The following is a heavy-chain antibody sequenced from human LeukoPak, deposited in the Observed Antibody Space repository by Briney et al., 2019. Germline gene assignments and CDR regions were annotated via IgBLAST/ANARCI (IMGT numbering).Heavy chain of an antibody. CDR1: GFTFSSYT. Sequence: GGSLRLSCAASGFTFSSYTMKWVRQAPGKGLEWVSSISSSSYIYYADSVKGRFTISRDNAKNSLYLQMNSLRAEDTAVYYCARLPYSSGWYHTYYFDYWGQGTLVTVSS. J-gene: IGHJ4*02. CDR2: ISSSSYI. V-gene: IGHV3-21*01. CDR3: ARLPYSSGWYHTYYFDY. D-gene: IGHD6-19*01.